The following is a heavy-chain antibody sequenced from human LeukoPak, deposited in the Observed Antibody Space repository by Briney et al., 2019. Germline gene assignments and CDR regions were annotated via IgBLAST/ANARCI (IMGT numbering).Heavy chain of an antibody. CDR1: GYSFTSYW. Sequence: GESLKISCKGSGYSFTSYWIGWVRQVPGKGLEWMGIIYPGDSDTRYSPSFQGQVTLSADKSISTTYLQWSSMKASDTAMYYCARLPGYCTGGSCYFDYWGQGTLVTVSS. V-gene: IGHV5-51*01. CDR3: ARLPGYCTGGSCYFDY. J-gene: IGHJ4*02. CDR2: IYPGDSDT. D-gene: IGHD2-15*01.